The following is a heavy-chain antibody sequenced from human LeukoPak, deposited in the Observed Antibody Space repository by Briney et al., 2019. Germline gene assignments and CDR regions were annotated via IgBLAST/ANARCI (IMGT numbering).Heavy chain of an antibody. CDR3: AKVPRGDFWSGYYGGSFDY. Sequence: GGSLRLSCAASGFTFSSYAMSWVRQAPGKGLEWVSAISGSGGSTYYADSVKGRFTISRDSSKNTLYLQMNSLRAEDTAVYYCAKVPRGDFWSGYYGGSFDYWGQGTLVTVSS. J-gene: IGHJ4*02. D-gene: IGHD3-3*01. CDR2: ISGSGGST. V-gene: IGHV3-23*01. CDR1: GFTFSSYA.